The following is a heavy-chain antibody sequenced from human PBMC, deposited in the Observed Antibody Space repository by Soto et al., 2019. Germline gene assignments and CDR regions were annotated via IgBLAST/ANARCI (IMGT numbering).Heavy chain of an antibody. CDR1: GASITSTTYF. V-gene: IGHV4-39*01. CDR3: AKNLPRTGRFDY. CDR2: XXYXGXX. Sequence: SETLSLTCTLSGASITSTTYFWAWIRQPTGRGLEWXGSXXYXGXXXYXXSLKNRVTISVDRSKNQFSLQMTSVTAADTAVYYRAKNLPRTGRFDYWGQGTLVTVSS. J-gene: IGHJ4*02.